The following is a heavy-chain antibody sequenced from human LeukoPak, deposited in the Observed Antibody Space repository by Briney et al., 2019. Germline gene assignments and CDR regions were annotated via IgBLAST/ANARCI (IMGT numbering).Heavy chain of an antibody. V-gene: IGHV3-30*18. D-gene: IGHD1-26*01. CDR1: GFTFSSYG. Sequence: PGGSLRLSCAASGFTFSSYGMHWVRQAPGKGLEWVAVISYDGSNKYYADSVKGRFTISRDNSKNTLYLQMNSLRAEDTAVYYCAKVRQEKWELRHNYYYYGMDVWGQGTTVTVSS. CDR2: ISYDGSNK. J-gene: IGHJ6*02. CDR3: AKVRQEKWELRHNYYYYGMDV.